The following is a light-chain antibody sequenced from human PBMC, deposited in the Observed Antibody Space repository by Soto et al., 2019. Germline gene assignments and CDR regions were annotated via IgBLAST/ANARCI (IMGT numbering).Light chain of an antibody. J-gene: IGKJ1*01. V-gene: IGKV1-5*01. CDR1: QSISSW. Sequence: DIQMTQSPSTLSASVGDRVTITCRASQSISSWLAWYQQKPGKAPKLLIYDASSLESGVPSRFSGSGSGTEFTFTISSLQADDFATYYCQQYNSYSQTFXLGTKVDIK. CDR2: DAS. CDR3: QQYNSYSQT.